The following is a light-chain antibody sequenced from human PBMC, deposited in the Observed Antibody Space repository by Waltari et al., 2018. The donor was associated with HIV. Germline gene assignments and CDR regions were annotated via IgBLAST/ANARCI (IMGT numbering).Light chain of an antibody. CDR2: EVS. Sequence: QSALTQPASASGSPGLSITISCTGTSSDVGCYNFVSWYQQHPGKAPKLMIYEVSKRPSGVSNRFSGSKSGNTASLAISGLQAEDEADYYCCAYAGSSTWVFGGGTKLTVL. CDR3: CAYAGSSTWV. CDR1: SSDVGCYNF. J-gene: IGLJ3*02. V-gene: IGLV2-23*02.